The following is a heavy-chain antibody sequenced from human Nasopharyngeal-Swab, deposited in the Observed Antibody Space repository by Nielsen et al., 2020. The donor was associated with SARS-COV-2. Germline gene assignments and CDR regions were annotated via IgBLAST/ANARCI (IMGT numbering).Heavy chain of an antibody. J-gene: IGHJ4*02. CDR2: IYYSGST. CDR3: AAVNWSSWYYDY. CDR1: GGSISSYY. Sequence: SETLSLTCTVSGGSISSYYWSWIRQPPGKGLEWIGYIYYSGSTNYNPSLKSRVTISVDTSKNQFSLKLSSVTAADTAVYYCAAVNWSSWYYDYWGQGTLVTVPS. D-gene: IGHD6-13*01. V-gene: IGHV4-59*13.